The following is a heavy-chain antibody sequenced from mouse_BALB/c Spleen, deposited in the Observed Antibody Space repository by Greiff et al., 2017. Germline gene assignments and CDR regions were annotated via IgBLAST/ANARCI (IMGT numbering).Heavy chain of an antibody. V-gene: IGHV1-69*01. CDR2: IDTSDSYT. Sequence: QVQLQQPGAELVMPGASVKMSCQASGYPFTDYWMHWVKQRPGQGLEWIGAIDTSDSYTSYNQKFKGKATLTVDESSSTAYMQLSSLTSEDSAVYYCARANSFDYWGQGTTLTVSS. D-gene: IGHD1-2*01. J-gene: IGHJ2*01. CDR3: ARANSFDY. CDR1: GYPFTDYW.